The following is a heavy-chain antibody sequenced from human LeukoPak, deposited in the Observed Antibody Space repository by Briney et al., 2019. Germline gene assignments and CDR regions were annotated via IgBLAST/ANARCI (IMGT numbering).Heavy chain of an antibody. Sequence: GGSLRLSCAASGSTFSSYWMSWVRQAPGKGLEWVANIKQDGSEKYYVDSVKGRFTISRDNAKNSLYLQMNSLRAEDTAVYYCARGSSSDSLYYYYMDVWGKGTTVTVSS. J-gene: IGHJ6*03. CDR3: ARGSSSDSLYYYYMDV. CDR1: GSTFSSYW. CDR2: IKQDGSEK. D-gene: IGHD6-25*01. V-gene: IGHV3-7*01.